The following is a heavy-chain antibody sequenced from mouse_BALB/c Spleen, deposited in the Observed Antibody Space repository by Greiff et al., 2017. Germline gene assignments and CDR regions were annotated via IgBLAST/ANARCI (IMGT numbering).Heavy chain of an antibody. CDR3: AREWGPLDD. D-gene: IGHD6-1*01. Sequence: EVKLVESGGGLVQPGGSLKLSCAASGFTFSSYGMSWVRQTPDKRLELVATINSNGGSTYYPDSVKGRFTISRDNAKNTLYLQMSSLKSEDTAMYYCAREWGPLDDWGQGTTLTVSS. CDR1: GFTFSSYG. V-gene: IGHV5-6-3*01. J-gene: IGHJ2*01. CDR2: INSNGGST.